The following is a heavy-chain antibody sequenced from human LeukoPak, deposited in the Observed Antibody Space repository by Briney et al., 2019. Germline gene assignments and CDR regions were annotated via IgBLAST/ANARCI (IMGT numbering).Heavy chain of an antibody. D-gene: IGHD3-22*01. Sequence: GGSLRLSCVASGYTFSSFSINWVRQAPGKGLEWVSSISARSNYIYYADSVRGRFSISRDDARDSLFLQMNSLRAEDTAVYYCVRLRRNSDTSGYYYYYDFWGQGTLVTVSS. CDR1: GYTFSSFS. CDR2: ISARSNYI. J-gene: IGHJ4*02. V-gene: IGHV3-21*01. CDR3: VRLRRNSDTSGYYYYYDF.